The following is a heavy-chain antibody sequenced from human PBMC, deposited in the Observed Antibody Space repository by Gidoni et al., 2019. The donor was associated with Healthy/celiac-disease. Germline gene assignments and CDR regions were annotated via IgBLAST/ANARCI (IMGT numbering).Heavy chain of an antibody. Sequence: CPVSGFTFSSYAMHWVRQAPGKGLEYVSAIRSNGGSTYYANSVKGRFTISRDNSKNTLYLQMGSLRAEDMAVDYCARVPHYGDYVGAFDIWGQGTMVTVSS. J-gene: IGHJ3*02. CDR3: ARVPHYGDYVGAFDI. CDR2: IRSNGGST. V-gene: IGHV3-64*01. D-gene: IGHD4-17*01. CDR1: GFTFSSYA.